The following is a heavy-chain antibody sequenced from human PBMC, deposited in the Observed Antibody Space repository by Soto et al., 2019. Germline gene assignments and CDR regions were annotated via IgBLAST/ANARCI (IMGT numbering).Heavy chain of an antibody. CDR3: ARESYSYGYYYGMDV. CDR2: ISYDGSNK. V-gene: IGHV3-30-3*01. D-gene: IGHD5-18*01. CDR1: GFTFCSYA. J-gene: IGHJ6*02. Sequence: GGSLRLSCGACGFTFCSYALHWVREAAGKGLEWVAVISYDGSNKYYADSVKGRFTISRDNSKNTLYLQMNSLRAEDTAVYYCARESYSYGYYYGMDVWGQGTTVTVSS.